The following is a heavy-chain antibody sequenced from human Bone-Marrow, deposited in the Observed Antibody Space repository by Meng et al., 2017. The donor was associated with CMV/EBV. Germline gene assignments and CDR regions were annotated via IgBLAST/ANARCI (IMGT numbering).Heavy chain of an antibody. CDR3: ARGPWDVWSGYYVDY. D-gene: IGHD3-3*01. Sequence: GESLKISCAASGFSFSKYRMNWVRQAPGKGLEWVAVISYDGNKKYYADSVKGRFTISRDNSKNTLYLQMNSLRAEDTAVYYCARGPWDVWSGYYVDYWGQGTLVTVSS. CDR2: ISYDGNKK. V-gene: IGHV3-30*03. CDR1: GFSFSKYR. J-gene: IGHJ4*02.